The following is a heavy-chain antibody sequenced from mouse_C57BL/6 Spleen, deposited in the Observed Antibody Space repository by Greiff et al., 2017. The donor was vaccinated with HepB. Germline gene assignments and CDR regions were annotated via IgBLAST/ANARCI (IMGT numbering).Heavy chain of an antibody. CDR3: TRAPLYYGNYEGYAMDY. D-gene: IGHD2-1*01. V-gene: IGHV5-9-1*02. J-gene: IGHJ4*01. Sequence: DVKLVESGEGLVKPGGSLKLSCAASGFTFSSYAMSWVRQTPEKRLEWVAYISSGGDYIYYADTVKGRFTISRDNARNTLYLQMSSLKSEDTAMYYCTRAPLYYGNYEGYAMDYWGQGTSVTVSS. CDR2: ISSGGDYI. CDR1: GFTFSSYA.